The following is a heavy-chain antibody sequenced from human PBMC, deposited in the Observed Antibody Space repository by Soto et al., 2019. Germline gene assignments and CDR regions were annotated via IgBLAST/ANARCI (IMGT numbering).Heavy chain of an antibody. CDR1: GGSFSGYY. V-gene: IGHV4-34*01. CDR3: ARGGYSYGYSFDY. CDR2: INHSGST. J-gene: IGHJ4*02. D-gene: IGHD5-18*01. Sequence: SETLSLTYAVYGGSFSGYYWSWIRQPPGKGLEWIGEINHSGSTNYNPSLKSRVTISVDTSKNQFSLKLSSVTAADTAVYYCARGGYSYGYSFDYWGQGTLVTVSS.